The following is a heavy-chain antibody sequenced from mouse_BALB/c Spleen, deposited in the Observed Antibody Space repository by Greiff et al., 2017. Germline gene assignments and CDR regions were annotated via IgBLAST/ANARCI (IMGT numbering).Heavy chain of an antibody. V-gene: IGHV3-2*02. J-gene: IGHJ2*01. CDR2: IIYSGSP. CDR1: GYSFTSHYA. Sequence: EVQLQQSGPGLVKPSQPLSLPCTVTGYSFTSHYACNWIRQFPGDKLEWMGYIIYSGSPSYNPCLKSRVSITRDTSKNQFFLQLNSVTTEDTATYYCARSGYRYEYYFDYWGQGTTLTVAS. D-gene: IGHD2-14*01. CDR3: ARSGYRYEYYFDY.